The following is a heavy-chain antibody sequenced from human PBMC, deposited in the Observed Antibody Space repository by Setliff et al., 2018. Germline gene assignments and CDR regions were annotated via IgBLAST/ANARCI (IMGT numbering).Heavy chain of an antibody. CDR1: GDSISSRRNY. Sequence: PSETLSLTCTVSGDSISSRRNYWGWFRQPAGKELEWIGQIYTSWSTNYNPPLKSRVTISLDTSKNQFSLSLTSVTAEDTAVYYCARASVVHAIAVGYWGQGTLVTGLL. J-gene: IGHJ4*02. CDR3: ARASVVHAIAVGY. V-gene: IGHV4-61*09. CDR2: IYTSWST. D-gene: IGHD2-15*01.